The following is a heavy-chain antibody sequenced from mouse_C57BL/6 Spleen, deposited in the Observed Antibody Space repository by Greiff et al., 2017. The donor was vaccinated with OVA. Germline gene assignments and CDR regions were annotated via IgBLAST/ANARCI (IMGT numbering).Heavy chain of an antibody. D-gene: IGHD2-2*01. CDR1: GFNIKNTY. CDR3: GRVGGVTNVDY. J-gene: IGHJ2*01. Sequence: EVMLVESVAELVRPGASVKLSCTASGFNIKNTYMHWVKQRPEQRLEWIGMIDPANGTTKYAPKFQGKATITADTSSNTAYLQLSILTSEDTSSYCWGRVGGVTNVDYWGQGTTLTVSS. CDR2: IDPANGTT. V-gene: IGHV14-3*01.